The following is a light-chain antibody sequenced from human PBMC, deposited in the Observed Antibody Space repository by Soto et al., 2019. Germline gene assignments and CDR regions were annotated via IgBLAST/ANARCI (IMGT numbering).Light chain of an antibody. CDR3: QQYDSSPGT. Sequence: SAVSSKKEDRVTITFRATQSISHWFAWFQQIPGKAPKLLIYAASALPRGVPSRFGGSGSATKFTLTISSLQPDDFATYYCQQYDSSPGTFGQVT. V-gene: IGKV1-5*01. J-gene: IGKJ1*01. CDR1: QSISHW. CDR2: AAS.